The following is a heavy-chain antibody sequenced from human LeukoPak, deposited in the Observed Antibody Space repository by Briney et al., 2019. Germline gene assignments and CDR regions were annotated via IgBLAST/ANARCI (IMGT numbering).Heavy chain of an antibody. CDR2: IYYSGST. J-gene: IGHJ4*02. D-gene: IGHD6-13*01. V-gene: IGHV4-59*08. CDR3: ARHTSQKSSSSWYYFDY. Sequence: SETLSLTCTVSGGSISSYYWSWIRQPPGKGLEWIGYIYYSGSTNYNPSLKSRVTISVDTSKNQFSLKLSSVTAADTAVYYCARHTSQKSSSSWYYFDYWGQGTLVTVSS. CDR1: GGSISSYY.